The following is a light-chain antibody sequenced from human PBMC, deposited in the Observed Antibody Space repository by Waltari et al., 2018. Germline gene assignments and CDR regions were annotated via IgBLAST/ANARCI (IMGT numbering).Light chain of an antibody. J-gene: IGLJ3*02. CDR2: DVS. CDR3: CSYTSSRTVV. Sequence: QSALTQPASVSGSPGQSITISCTGSSSDIGGYHFVSWYQQHPGKAPNVMIYDVSNRPSGISDRFSGSKSGNTASLTISGLQAEDEADYYCCSYTSSRTVVFGGGTKLTVL. CDR1: SSDIGGYHF. V-gene: IGLV2-14*03.